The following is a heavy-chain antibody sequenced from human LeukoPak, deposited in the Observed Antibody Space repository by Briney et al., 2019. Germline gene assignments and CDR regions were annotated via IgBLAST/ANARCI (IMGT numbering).Heavy chain of an antibody. D-gene: IGHD3-22*01. J-gene: IGHJ3*02. CDR1: GGSISTYY. V-gene: IGHV4-59*01. CDR3: ASDTYYYDNGDFIDAFDI. Sequence: PSETLSLTCTVSGGSISTYYWSWVRQPPGKGLEWIGYINYSGRTNANSSLKSRVAISVDTSKSQFSLRLSSVTAADTAVYYCASDTYYYDNGDFIDAFDIWGRGTMVTVSS. CDR2: INYSGRT.